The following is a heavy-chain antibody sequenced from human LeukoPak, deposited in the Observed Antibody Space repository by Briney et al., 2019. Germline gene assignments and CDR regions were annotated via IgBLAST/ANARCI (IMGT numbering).Heavy chain of an antibody. Sequence: TSVKVSCKASGFTFTSSAMQWVRQARGQRLAWIGWIVVGSGNTNYAQKFQERVTITRDMSTSTAYMELSSLRSEDTAVYYCAADHGTYDGKNADDAFDIWGQGTMVTVSS. J-gene: IGHJ3*02. V-gene: IGHV1-58*02. CDR3: AADHGTYDGKNADDAFDI. D-gene: IGHD1-26*01. CDR2: IVVGSGNT. CDR1: GFTFTSSA.